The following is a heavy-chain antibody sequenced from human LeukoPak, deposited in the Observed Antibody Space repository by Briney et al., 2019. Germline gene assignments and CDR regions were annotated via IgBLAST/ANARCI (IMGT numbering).Heavy chain of an antibody. CDR3: ARDFGLLVPGIAAAGTKCYFDY. D-gene: IGHD6-13*01. CDR2: INPNSGST. J-gene: IGHJ4*02. Sequence: ASVKVSCKASGYTFTGYYMHWVRQAPGKGLEWMAWINPNSGSTYYAQKFQGRVTMTRDTSISTAYMELSRLRSDDTAVYYCARDFGLLVPGIAAAGTKCYFDYWGQGTLVTVSS. V-gene: IGHV1-2*02. CDR1: GYTFTGYY.